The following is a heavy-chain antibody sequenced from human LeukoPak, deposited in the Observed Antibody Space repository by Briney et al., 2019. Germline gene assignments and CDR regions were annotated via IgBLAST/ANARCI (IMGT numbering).Heavy chain of an antibody. J-gene: IGHJ4*02. CDR1: GGSFSGYY. Sequence: KPSETLSLTCAVYGGSFSGYYWSWIRQPPGKGLEWIGYIYYSGSTYYNPSLKSRVTISVDTSKNQFSLKLSSVTAADTAVYYCARDLWDYGTDYWGQGTLVTVSS. V-gene: IGHV4-30-4*08. D-gene: IGHD4-17*01. CDR3: ARDLWDYGTDY. CDR2: IYYSGST.